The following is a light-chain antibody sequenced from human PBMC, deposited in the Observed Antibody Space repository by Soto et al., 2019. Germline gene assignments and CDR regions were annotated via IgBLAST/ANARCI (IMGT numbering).Light chain of an antibody. CDR2: GTS. J-gene: IGKJ1*01. Sequence: EIVLTQSPGTLSLSPGKRATLSCRASQSVSASYYLAWNQQKPGQAPRLLIYGTSTRATGIPDRFSGSGSGTDFTLTISRLEPEDFAVYYCQHYGNFPPWTFGQGTKVEIK. CDR1: QSVSASYY. V-gene: IGKV3-20*01. CDR3: QHYGNFPPWT.